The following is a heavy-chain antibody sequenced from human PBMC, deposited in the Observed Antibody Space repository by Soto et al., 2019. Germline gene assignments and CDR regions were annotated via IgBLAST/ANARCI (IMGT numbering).Heavy chain of an antibody. CDR1: GVSISSGGYY. Sequence: SETLSLTCTVSGVSISSGGYYWGWIRQHPGKGLEWIGNIYHSGRTYYNPSLKSRVIMSVDTSKNHFSLNLNSVTAADTAVYYCARGEDAFFYYGLDVWGQGITVTVSS. J-gene: IGHJ6*02. CDR2: IYHSGRT. V-gene: IGHV4-31*03. CDR3: ARGEDAFFYYGLDV.